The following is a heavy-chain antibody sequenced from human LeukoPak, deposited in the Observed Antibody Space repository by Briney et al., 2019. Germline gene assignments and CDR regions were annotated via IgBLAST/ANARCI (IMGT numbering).Heavy chain of an antibody. J-gene: IGHJ3*02. CDR1: GYTFTSYY. V-gene: IGHV1-46*01. CDR2: INPSGGST. D-gene: IGHD6-19*01. CDR3: ASEQLLAVAGTRDAFDI. Sequence: ASVKVSCKASGYTFTSYYMHWVRQAPGQGLEWMGIINPSGGSTSYAQKFQGRVTMTRDTSMSTVYMELSRLRCEDTAVYYCASEQLLAVAGTRDAFDIWGQGTMVTVSS.